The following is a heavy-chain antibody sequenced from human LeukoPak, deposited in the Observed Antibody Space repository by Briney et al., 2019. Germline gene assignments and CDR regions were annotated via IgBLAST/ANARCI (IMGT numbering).Heavy chain of an antibody. J-gene: IGHJ2*01. CDR1: GGSVSSYY. Sequence: SETLSLTCTLSGGSVSSYYWNWIRQPPGKGLEWIGYIYYSGNTSYNPSLKSRVTISVDTSRNQFSLKLSSVTAADTAVYYCARLPSWYFDLWGRGTLVTVSS. D-gene: IGHD2-2*01. V-gene: IGHV4-59*02. CDR2: IYYSGNT. CDR3: ARLPSWYFDL.